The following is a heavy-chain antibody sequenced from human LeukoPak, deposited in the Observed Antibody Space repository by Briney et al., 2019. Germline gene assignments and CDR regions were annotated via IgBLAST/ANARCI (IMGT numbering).Heavy chain of an antibody. CDR1: GGSISNYY. CDR3: ARGGSYFDS. D-gene: IGHD1-26*01. Sequence: SETLSLTCTVSGGSISNYYWSWIRQPPGKGLEWIGYIYYSGSTNYNPSLKSRVTISVDTSMNQFSLKLTSVTAAGTAVYYCARGGSYFDSWGQGTLVTVSS. J-gene: IGHJ4*02. V-gene: IGHV4-59*01. CDR2: IYYSGST.